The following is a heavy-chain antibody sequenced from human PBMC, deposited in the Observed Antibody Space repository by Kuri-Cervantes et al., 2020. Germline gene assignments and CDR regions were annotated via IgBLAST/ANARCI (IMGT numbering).Heavy chain of an antibody. CDR3: ARAGRYSSSWYGDTFDI. D-gene: IGHD6-13*01. V-gene: IGHV4-59*01. Sequence: SQTLSLTCALSSYSIRSDYYWGWIRQPPGKGLEWIGYIYYSGSTNYNPSLKSRVTISVDTSKNQFSLKLSSVTAADTAVYYCARAGRYSSSWYGDTFDIWGQGTMVTVSS. CDR1: SYSIRSDY. J-gene: IGHJ3*02. CDR2: IYYSGST.